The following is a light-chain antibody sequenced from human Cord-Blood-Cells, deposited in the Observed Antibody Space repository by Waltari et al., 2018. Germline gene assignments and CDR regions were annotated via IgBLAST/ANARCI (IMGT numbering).Light chain of an antibody. CDR3: SSYTSSSTYV. CDR1: RRDVGGFNY. J-gene: IGLJ1*01. Sequence: QSALTQPAPVYGSSGQSITISCTGTRRDVGGFNYVSWYQQHPGKAPKLMIYDVSNRPSGVSNRFSGSKSGNTASLTISGLQAEDEADYYCSSYTSSSTYVFGTGTKVTVL. CDR2: DVS. V-gene: IGLV2-14*01.